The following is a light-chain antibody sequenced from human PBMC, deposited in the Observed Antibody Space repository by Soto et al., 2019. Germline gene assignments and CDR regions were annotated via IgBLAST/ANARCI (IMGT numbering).Light chain of an antibody. Sequence: PGERVTLSCRASQSVSSSYLTWYQQKPGQAPRLLIYGVSTRATGIPARFSGSGSGTDFTLTISSLQPEDFAVYYCQQDYNLPQTFGQGTKVEIK. J-gene: IGKJ1*01. CDR2: GVS. V-gene: IGKV3D-7*01. CDR1: QSVSSSY. CDR3: QQDYNLPQT.